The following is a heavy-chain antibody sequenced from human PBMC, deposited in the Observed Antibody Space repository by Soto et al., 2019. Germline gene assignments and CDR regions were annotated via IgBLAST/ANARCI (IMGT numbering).Heavy chain of an antibody. CDR2: IHYSGTT. J-gene: IGHJ4*02. CDR1: GGSMRNYF. D-gene: IGHD6-13*01. Sequence: SETLSLTCTVSGGSMRNYFWTWIRQPPGKGLEWIGYIHYSGTTSFFPSYNPSLRSRVTISEDTSKNQFSLKLLSVTTADTAVYFCAAGEASSRNLAPYYLAFWGQGTLVTVSS. CDR3: AAGEASSRNLAPYYLAF. V-gene: IGHV4-59*01.